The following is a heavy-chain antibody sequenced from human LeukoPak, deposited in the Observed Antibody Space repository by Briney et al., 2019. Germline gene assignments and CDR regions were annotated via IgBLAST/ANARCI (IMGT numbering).Heavy chain of an antibody. CDR3: ARLYRKTYKWNDQPDY. D-gene: IGHD1-20*01. J-gene: IGHJ4*02. CDR1: GGSISSSSYY. Sequence: SETLSLTCSVSGGSISSSSYYWGWIRQPPGKGLEWIGTFHYSGSTYYNPSLKSRVTISVNMSKNQFSLKLISVTAPDTAVYYCARLYRKTYKWNDQPDYWGQGTLVTVSS. CDR2: FHYSGST. V-gene: IGHV4-39*07.